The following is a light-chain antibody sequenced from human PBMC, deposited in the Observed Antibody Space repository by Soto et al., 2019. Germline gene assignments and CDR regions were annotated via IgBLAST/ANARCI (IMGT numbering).Light chain of an antibody. CDR2: GNS. J-gene: IGLJ3*02. V-gene: IGLV1-40*01. Sequence: QSVLTQPPSVSGAPGQRVTISCTESSSNIGAGYDVHWYQQLPGTAPKLLIYGNSNRPSGVPDRFSGSKSGTSASLAITGLKAEDEADYYCQSYDSSLRGLVFGGGTKLTVL. CDR1: SSNIGAGYD. CDR3: QSYDSSLRGLV.